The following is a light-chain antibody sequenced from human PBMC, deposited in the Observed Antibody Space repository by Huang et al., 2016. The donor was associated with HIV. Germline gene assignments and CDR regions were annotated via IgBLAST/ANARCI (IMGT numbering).Light chain of an antibody. CDR3: QQFSSYSPLT. J-gene: IGKJ4*01. CDR1: QGISNS. Sequence: IQLTQSPSSLSASVGDRVTITCRASQGISNSLVWYQQQPGRAPKLLIYAASTLQSGVTSRFSGSGSGTDFTRTISSLQPEDSATYYCQQFSSYSPLTFGGGTKVEIK. CDR2: AAS. V-gene: IGKV1-9*01.